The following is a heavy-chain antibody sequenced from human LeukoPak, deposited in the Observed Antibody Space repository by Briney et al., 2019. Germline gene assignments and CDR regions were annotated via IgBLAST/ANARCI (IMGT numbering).Heavy chain of an antibody. J-gene: IGHJ4*02. CDR1: GLTFTYYA. V-gene: IGHV3-23*01. Sequence: PGGSLRLSCAVSGLTFTYYALTWVREAPGKGLEWVSTISGRGDSTFYADSVQGRFTISRDNSNNTMYLQVNSLGADDTAIYYCATGGNSFGYFGYWAQGTLVTVSS. CDR3: ATGGNSFGYFGY. CDR2: ISGRGDST. D-gene: IGHD3-22*01.